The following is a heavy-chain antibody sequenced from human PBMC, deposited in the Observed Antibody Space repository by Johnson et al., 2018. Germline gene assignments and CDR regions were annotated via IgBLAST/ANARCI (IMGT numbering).Heavy chain of an antibody. CDR1: GGSMNFYF. D-gene: IGHD1-26*01. J-gene: IGHJ6*03. CDR2: IYYNGST. V-gene: IGHV4-59*01. Sequence: QVQLQESGPGLVKPSETLSLTCNVSGGSMNFYFWSWVRQPPGEGLEWIGNIYYNGSTNYNPSLRSRLMISIDTSKNQFSLKLNSVTAAATAMYYCSRELSGSLYYFRDVWGKGTTVTVSS. CDR3: SRELSGSLYYFRDV.